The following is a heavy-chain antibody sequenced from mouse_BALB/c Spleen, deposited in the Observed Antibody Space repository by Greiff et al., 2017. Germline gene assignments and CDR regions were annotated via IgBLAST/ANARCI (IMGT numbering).Heavy chain of an antibody. J-gene: IGHJ3*01. V-gene: IGHV5-6-5*01. CDR3: ARGGNYWFAY. D-gene: IGHD2-1*01. Sequence: EVKLVESGGGLVKPGGSLKLSCAASGFTFSSYAMSWVRQTPEKRLEWVASISSGGSTYYPDSVKGRFTISRDNARNILYLQMSSLRSEDTAMYYCARGGNYWFAYWGQGTLVTVSA. CDR1: GFTFSSYA. CDR2: ISSGGST.